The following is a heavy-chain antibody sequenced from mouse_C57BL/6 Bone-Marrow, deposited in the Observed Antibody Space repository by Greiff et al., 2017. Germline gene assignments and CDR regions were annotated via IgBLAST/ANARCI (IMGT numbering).Heavy chain of an antibody. CDR3: ARIFCSSRYFDV. V-gene: IGHV1-81*01. CDR1: GYTFTSYG. J-gene: IGHJ1*03. CDR2: IYPRSGNT. Sequence: QVQLQQSGAELARPGASVKLSCKASGYTFTSYGISWVKQRTGQGLEWIGEIYPRSGNTYYNEKFKGKATLTADKSYSTAYMELRSLTSEDSAVYFCARIFCSSRYFDVWGTGTTVTVSS. D-gene: IGHD1-1*01.